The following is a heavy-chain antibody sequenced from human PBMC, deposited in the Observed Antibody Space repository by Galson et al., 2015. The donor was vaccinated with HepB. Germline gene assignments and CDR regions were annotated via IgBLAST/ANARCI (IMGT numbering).Heavy chain of an antibody. CDR2: INHSGST. V-gene: IGHV4-34*01. J-gene: IGHJ3*02. CDR3: ARGGRGRIVVVPAAIRGKVDI. Sequence: LSLTCAVYGGSFSGYYWSWIRQPPGKGLEWIGEINHSGSTNYNPSLKSRVTISVDTSKNQFSLKLSSVTAADTAVYYCARGGRGRIVVVPAAIRGKVDIWGQGTMVTVSS. CDR1: GGSFSGYY. D-gene: IGHD2-2*02.